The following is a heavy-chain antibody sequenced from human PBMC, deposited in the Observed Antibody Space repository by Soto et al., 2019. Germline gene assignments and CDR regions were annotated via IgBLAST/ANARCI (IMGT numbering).Heavy chain of an antibody. Sequence: GGSLRLSCAASGFTFSSYAMSWVRQAPGKGLEWVSAISGSGGSTYYADSVKGRFTISRDNSKNTLYLQMNSLRAEDTAVYYCASSDTAMVGGVGYYFDYWGQGTLVTVSS. CDR1: GFTFSSYA. V-gene: IGHV3-23*01. CDR3: ASSDTAMVGGVGYYFDY. J-gene: IGHJ4*02. CDR2: ISGSGGST. D-gene: IGHD5-18*01.